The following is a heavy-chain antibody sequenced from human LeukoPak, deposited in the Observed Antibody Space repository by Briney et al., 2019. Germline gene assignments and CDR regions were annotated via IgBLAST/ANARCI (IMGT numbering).Heavy chain of an antibody. CDR3: ARGRWEQQLGGWFEP. D-gene: IGHD6-13*01. Sequence: SETLSLTCAVYGGSFSGYCWSWVRQPPGKGLEWIGEINHTGSTNYNPSLKSRVTISVDTSKNQFSLKLSSVTAADTAVYYCARGRWEQQLGGWFEPWGQGTLVTVSS. J-gene: IGHJ5*02. V-gene: IGHV4-34*01. CDR1: GGSFSGYC. CDR2: INHTGST.